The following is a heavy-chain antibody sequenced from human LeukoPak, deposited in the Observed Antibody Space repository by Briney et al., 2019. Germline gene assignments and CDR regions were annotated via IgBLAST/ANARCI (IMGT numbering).Heavy chain of an antibody. J-gene: IGHJ4*02. CDR2: INPNSGGT. Sequence: GGSVKVSCKASGYTFTGYYMHWVRQAPGQGVEWMGRINPNSGGTNYAQKFQGRGTTPRDTSISTAYMELIRLRSDYTAVYYCAREGLWVRGVIIPFDYWGQGTLVTVSS. CDR1: GYTFTGYY. CDR3: AREGLWVRGVIIPFDY. D-gene: IGHD3-10*01. V-gene: IGHV1-2*06.